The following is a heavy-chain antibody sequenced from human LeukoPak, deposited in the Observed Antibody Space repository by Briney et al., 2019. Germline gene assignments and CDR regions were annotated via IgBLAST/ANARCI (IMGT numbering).Heavy chain of an antibody. V-gene: IGHV1-2*02. CDR1: GGTFSSYA. J-gene: IGHJ5*02. Sequence: EASVKVSCKASGGTFSSYAISWVRQAPGQGLEWMGWINPNTGGTDYAQKFQGRVTMTRDTSISTGYMELSSLKSDDTATYFCATVQQRLGACYHWGQGTPVSVSS. CDR3: ATVQQRLGACYH. CDR2: INPNTGGT. D-gene: IGHD6-25*01.